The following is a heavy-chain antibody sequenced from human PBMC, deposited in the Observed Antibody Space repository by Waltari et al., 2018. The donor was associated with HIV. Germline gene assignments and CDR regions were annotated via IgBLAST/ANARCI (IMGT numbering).Heavy chain of an antibody. J-gene: IGHJ6*02. D-gene: IGHD2-2*01. CDR2: IFWDDDK. CDR1: GFSLRTSGVA. V-gene: IGHV2-5*02. Sequence: QIILKESGPALVKPTQTLTLTRSFSGFSLRTSGVAVGWIRQPPGKALEWLGLIFWDDDKRYNTSLKSRVSITKDTSRNQVVFSVTNMDPVDTATYYCVYSPYCGSSHRYYYFCCGLDVWGPGTTVTVSS. CDR3: VYSPYCGSSHRYYYFCCGLDV.